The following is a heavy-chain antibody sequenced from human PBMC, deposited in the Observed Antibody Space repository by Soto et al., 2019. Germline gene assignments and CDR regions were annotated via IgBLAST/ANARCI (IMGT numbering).Heavy chain of an antibody. V-gene: IGHV3-23*01. J-gene: IGHJ4*02. CDR3: AKDPFIRSWTKYFDY. CDR1: GFTFSSYA. D-gene: IGHD6-13*01. CDR2: ISGSGGST. Sequence: EVQLLESGGGLVQPGGSLRLSCAASGFTFSSYAMSWVRQAPGKGLEWVSAISGSGGSTYYADSVKGRFTIPRDNSKNTLYLQMNRLRAEDTAVYYCAKDPFIRSWTKYFDYWGQGTLVTVSS.